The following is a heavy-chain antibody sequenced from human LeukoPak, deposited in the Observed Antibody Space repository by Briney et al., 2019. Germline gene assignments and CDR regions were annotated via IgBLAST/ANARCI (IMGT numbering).Heavy chain of an antibody. CDR2: INYSGSI. D-gene: IGHD2-15*01. Sequence: SETLSLTCTVSGGSISTSTYYWVWIRQPPGKGLEWIGSINYSGSIYYNPSLKSRVIIFVDTSKNQFSLKLTSVTVADTAVYYCARGYASDHWGQGTLVTVSS. CDR1: GGSISTSTYY. J-gene: IGHJ5*02. CDR3: ARGYASDH. V-gene: IGHV4-39*01.